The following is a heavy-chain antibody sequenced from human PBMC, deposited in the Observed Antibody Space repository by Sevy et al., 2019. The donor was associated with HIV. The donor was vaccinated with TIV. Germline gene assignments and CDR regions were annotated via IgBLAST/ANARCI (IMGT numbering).Heavy chain of an antibody. CDR1: GFTFRTYA. V-gene: IGHV3-23*01. D-gene: IGHD2-15*01. CDR2: ITTSGRST. J-gene: IGHJ6*02. Sequence: GGSLRLSCAASGFTFRTYAMNWVRQAPGKGLEWVSSITTSGRSTYSADSVEGRFTISRDNSQNTVYLQMNSLRVDDTAVYYCAKGYCSGGSCPRDYYYYGMDAWGQGTTVTVSS. CDR3: AKGYCSGGSCPRDYYYYGMDA.